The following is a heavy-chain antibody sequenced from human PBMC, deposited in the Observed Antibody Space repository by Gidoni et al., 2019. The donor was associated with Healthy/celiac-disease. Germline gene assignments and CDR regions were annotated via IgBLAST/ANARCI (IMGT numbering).Heavy chain of an antibody. CDR3: ARGTPGWRSYYYYYGMDV. CDR2: INHSGST. D-gene: IGHD6-19*01. V-gene: IGHV4-34*01. J-gene: IGHJ6*02. CDR1: GGSFSGYY. Sequence: QVQLQQWGAGLLKPSETLSLTCAVYGGSFSGYYWSWIRQPPGKGLEWIGEINHSGSTNYNPSLKSRVTISVDTSKNQFSLKLSSVTAADTAVYYCARGTPGWRSYYYYYGMDVWGQGTTVTVSS.